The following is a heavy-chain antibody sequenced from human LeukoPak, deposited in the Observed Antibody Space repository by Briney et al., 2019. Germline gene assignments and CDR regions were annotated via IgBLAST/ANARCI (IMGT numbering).Heavy chain of an antibody. V-gene: IGHV4-30-4*01. J-gene: IGHJ4*02. D-gene: IGHD2-15*01. CDR2: IYYSGST. CDR1: GGSISSGDYY. CDR3: ARERSPAATQSYFDY. Sequence: SQTLSLTCTVCGGSISSGDYYWSWIRQPPGKGLEWIGYIYYSGSTYYNPSLKSRVTISVDTSKNQFSLKLSSVTAADTAVYYCARERSPAATQSYFDYWGQGTLVTVSS.